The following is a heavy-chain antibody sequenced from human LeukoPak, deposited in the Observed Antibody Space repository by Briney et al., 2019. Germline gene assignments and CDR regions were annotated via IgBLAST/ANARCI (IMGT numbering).Heavy chain of an antibody. CDR2: ISAYNGNT. J-gene: IGHJ4*02. CDR3: AREEANWGSPFDS. Sequence: GASVKGSCKASGYTFTSYGISWVRQAPGQGLEWMGWISAYNGNTNYAQKFQGRVTMTTDTSTSTAYMEVRSLRSDDTAVYYCAREEANWGSPFDSWGQGTLVTVSS. V-gene: IGHV1-18*01. CDR1: GYTFTSYG. D-gene: IGHD7-27*01.